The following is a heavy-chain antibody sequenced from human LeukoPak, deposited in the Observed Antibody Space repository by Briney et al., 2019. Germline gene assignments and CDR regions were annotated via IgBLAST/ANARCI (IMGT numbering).Heavy chain of an antibody. CDR1: GGSITSYY. J-gene: IGHJ5*02. CDR2: IHTTGST. Sequence: SETLSLTCTVSGGSITSYYWSWIRQPAGKGLEWIGRIHTTGSTNYNPSLKSRVTMSVDTSKNQFSLKLSSVTAADTAVYYCARVCKAKSHIGFDPWGQGTLVTVSS. V-gene: IGHV4-4*07. CDR3: ARVCKAKSHIGFDP.